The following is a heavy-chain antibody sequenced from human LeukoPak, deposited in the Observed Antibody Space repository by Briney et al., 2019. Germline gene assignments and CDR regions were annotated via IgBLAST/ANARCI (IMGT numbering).Heavy chain of an antibody. J-gene: IGHJ3*02. CDR1: GFTFDDYA. D-gene: IGHD5-12*01. Sequence: GRPLRLSCAASGFTFDDYAMHWVRQAPGKGLEWVSGISWNSGSIGYADSVKGRFTISRDNAKNSLYLQMNSLRAEDTALYYCAKDIGYSGYDSAFDIWGQGTMVTVSS. V-gene: IGHV3-9*01. CDR2: ISWNSGSI. CDR3: AKDIGYSGYDSAFDI.